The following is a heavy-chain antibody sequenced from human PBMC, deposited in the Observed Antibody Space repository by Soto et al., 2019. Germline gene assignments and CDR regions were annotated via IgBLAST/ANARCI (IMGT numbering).Heavy chain of an antibody. CDR1: GFTFSSYG. D-gene: IGHD3-22*01. Sequence: VGSLRLSCAASGFTFSSYGMHWVRQAPGKGLEWVAVIWYDGSNKYYADSVKGRFTISRDNSKNTLYLQMNSLRAEDTAVYYCARDPQKYYYDSSGYYSSYGMDVWGQGTTVTVSS. CDR3: ARDPQKYYYDSSGYYSSYGMDV. CDR2: IWYDGSNK. J-gene: IGHJ6*02. V-gene: IGHV3-33*01.